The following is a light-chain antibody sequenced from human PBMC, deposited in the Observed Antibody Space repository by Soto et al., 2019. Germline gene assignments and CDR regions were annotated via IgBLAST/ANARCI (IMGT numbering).Light chain of an antibody. V-gene: IGKV3-20*01. J-gene: IGKJ1*01. Sequence: EILLTQSPGTLSLSPGERATLSCRASQSVRNSYLAWYQQKPGQAPRVLIYGASSRATGIPDRFSGSGSGTDFTLTISRLEPEDFATYYCQQSYSTPWTFGQGTKVDIK. CDR3: QQSYSTPWT. CDR1: QSVRNSY. CDR2: GAS.